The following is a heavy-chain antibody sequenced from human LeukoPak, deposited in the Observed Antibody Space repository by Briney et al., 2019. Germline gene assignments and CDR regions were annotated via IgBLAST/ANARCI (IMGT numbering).Heavy chain of an antibody. CDR3: ARAISWVYALDY. CDR1: GGSLSSYY. J-gene: IGHJ4*02. Sequence: PSETLSLTCNVSGGSLSSYYWSWIRQSPGKGLEWIGYIYYSGSTNYNPSLKSRITISVDTSRNQFSLKVSSVTAADTAVYYCARAISWVYALDYWGQGTLVTVSS. CDR2: IYYSGST. V-gene: IGHV4-59*01. D-gene: IGHD2-8*01.